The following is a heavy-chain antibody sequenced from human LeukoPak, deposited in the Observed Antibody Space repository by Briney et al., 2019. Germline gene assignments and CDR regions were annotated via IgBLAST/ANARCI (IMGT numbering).Heavy chain of an antibody. V-gene: IGHV3-7*01. CDR3: ARGDEGDTTVLRGGYFDY. Sequence: GGSLRLSCAASGFTFSNYWMNWVRQVPGKGLEWVANIKQDGSEKYYVDSVKGRFTISRDNAKNSVYLQMNSLRVEDTAVYYCARGDEGDTTVLRGGYFDYWGQGTLVTVSS. CDR1: GFTFSNYW. D-gene: IGHD4-17*01. CDR2: IKQDGSEK. J-gene: IGHJ4*02.